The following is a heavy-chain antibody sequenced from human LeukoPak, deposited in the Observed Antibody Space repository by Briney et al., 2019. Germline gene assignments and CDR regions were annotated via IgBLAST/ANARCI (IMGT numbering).Heavy chain of an antibody. D-gene: IGHD2-15*01. V-gene: IGHV3-23*01. CDR2: ISGSGGST. Sequence: GGSLRLSCAASGFTFSSYAMSWVRQAPGKGLEWVSAISGSGGSTYYADSVKGRFTISRDNSKNTLYLQMNSLRAEDTAVYYCATRVQTKRRYCSGGSCSGYGMDVWGQGTTVTVSS. J-gene: IGHJ6*02. CDR1: GFTFSSYA. CDR3: ATRVQTKRRYCSGGSCSGYGMDV.